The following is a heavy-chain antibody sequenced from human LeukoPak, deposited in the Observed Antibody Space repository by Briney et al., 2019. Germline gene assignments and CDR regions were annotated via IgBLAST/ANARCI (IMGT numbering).Heavy chain of an antibody. CDR2: ISYDGSSK. V-gene: IGHV3-30*18. D-gene: IGHD1-7*01. Sequence: GGSLRLSCAASGFTFSSYGMHWVRQAPGKGLEWVAVISYDGSSKYYADSVKGRFTISRDNSKNTLYLQMNSLRAEDTAVYYCAKDLLRYNWNYEGPYYWGQGTLVTVSS. J-gene: IGHJ4*02. CDR1: GFTFSSYG. CDR3: AKDLLRYNWNYEGPYY.